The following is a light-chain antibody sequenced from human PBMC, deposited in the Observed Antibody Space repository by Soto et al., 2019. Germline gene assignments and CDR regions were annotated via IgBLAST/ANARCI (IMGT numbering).Light chain of an antibody. CDR1: SSDVGSYNL. J-gene: IGLJ1*01. CDR3: CSYADSSTPLI. CDR2: EVS. Sequence: QSALTQPASVSGSPGQSITISCTGTSSDVGSYNLVSWYQQHPGKAPKLMIYEVSKRPSGVSNRFSGSKSGNTASLTISGLQAEDEADYSCCSYADSSTPLIFGTGTKVTDL. V-gene: IGLV2-23*02.